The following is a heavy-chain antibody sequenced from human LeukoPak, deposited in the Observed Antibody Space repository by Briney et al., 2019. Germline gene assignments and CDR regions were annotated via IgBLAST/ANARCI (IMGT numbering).Heavy chain of an antibody. CDR2: IHYSGST. Sequence: PSETLSLTCTGSGGSISSYYWNWIRQPPGKGLEWIGLIHYSGSTNYNPSLKSRLTMSVDTSKNQFSLELSSVTAADTAVYYCARSDGYNYQYFDYWGQGALVSVFS. J-gene: IGHJ4*02. CDR1: GGSISSYY. D-gene: IGHD5-24*01. V-gene: IGHV4-59*08. CDR3: ARSDGYNYQYFDY.